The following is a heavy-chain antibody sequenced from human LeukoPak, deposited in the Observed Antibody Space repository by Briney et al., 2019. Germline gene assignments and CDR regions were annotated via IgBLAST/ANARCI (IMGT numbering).Heavy chain of an antibody. Sequence: GGSLRLSCAASGLTFNAYSMNWVRQTPGKGLEWVSFITSSSTIIYYADSVKGRFTISRDNDKNSLYLQMNSLRDEDTAIYYCAKDLFNAFDIWGQGTMVTVSS. CDR2: ITSSSTII. D-gene: IGHD2-21*01. CDR1: GLTFNAYS. CDR3: AKDLFNAFDI. V-gene: IGHV3-48*02. J-gene: IGHJ3*02.